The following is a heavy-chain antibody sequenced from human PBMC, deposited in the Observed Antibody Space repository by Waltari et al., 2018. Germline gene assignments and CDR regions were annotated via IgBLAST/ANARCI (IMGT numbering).Heavy chain of an antibody. D-gene: IGHD2-15*01. CDR1: GGTFSTYA. CDR3: ARDKEVGSASGDINFFDD. Sequence: QVQLVQSGAEVKKPGSSVKVSCKASGGTFSTYAISWVRQAPGQGLEWMGGIIPSFGTPNYAPKFQGRLIISADESTSTAYRELSSLRSQDTAVYYCARDKEVGSASGDINFFDDWGQGTLVAVSS. V-gene: IGHV1-69*12. CDR2: IIPSFGTP. J-gene: IGHJ4*02.